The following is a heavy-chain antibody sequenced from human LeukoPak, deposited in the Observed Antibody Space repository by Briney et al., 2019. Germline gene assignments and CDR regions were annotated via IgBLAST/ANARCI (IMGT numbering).Heavy chain of an antibody. D-gene: IGHD6-13*01. CDR1: GGSISSGGYY. V-gene: IGHV4-61*08. J-gene: IGHJ6*02. Sequence: PSQTLSLTCTVSGGSISSGGYYWSWIRQPPGKGLEWIEYIYYSGSTNYNPSLKSRVTISVDTSKNQFSLKLSSVTAADTAVYYCARGLAASSYYYYYYGMDVWGQGTTVTVSS. CDR3: ARGLAASSYYYYYYGMDV. CDR2: IYYSGST.